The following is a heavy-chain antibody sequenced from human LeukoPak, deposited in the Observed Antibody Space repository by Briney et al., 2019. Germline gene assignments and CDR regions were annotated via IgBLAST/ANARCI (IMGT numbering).Heavy chain of an antibody. V-gene: IGHV3-23*01. CDR3: ARGRQQLAHFDY. D-gene: IGHD6-13*01. Sequence: PGGSLRLSCAASGFTFSSYGMSWVRQAPGKGLEWVSAISGSGGSTYYADSVKGRFTISRDNSRNTLYLQMHSLRAEDTAVYYCARGRQQLAHFDYWGQGTLVTVSS. J-gene: IGHJ4*02. CDR2: ISGSGGST. CDR1: GFTFSSYG.